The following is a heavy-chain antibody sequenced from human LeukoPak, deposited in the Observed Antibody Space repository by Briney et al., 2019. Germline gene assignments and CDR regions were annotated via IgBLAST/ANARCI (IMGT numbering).Heavy chain of an antibody. Sequence: GGSLRLSCAASGFTFSSYAMSWARQAPGKGLEWVSAISGSGGSTYYADSVKGRFTISRDNSKNTLYLQMNSLRAEDTAVYYCAKDNYYDSSGYYRGFDPWGQGTLVTVSS. CDR2: ISGSGGST. CDR1: GFTFSSYA. V-gene: IGHV3-23*01. J-gene: IGHJ5*02. D-gene: IGHD3-22*01. CDR3: AKDNYYDSSGYYRGFDP.